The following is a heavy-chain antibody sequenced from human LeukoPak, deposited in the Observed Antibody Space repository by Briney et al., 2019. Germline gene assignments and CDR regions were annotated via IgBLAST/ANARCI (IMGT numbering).Heavy chain of an antibody. Sequence: GGSLRLSCAASGFTFSTYTINWVRQAPGKGLEWVSSISSSSSYIYYADSVKGRFTISRDNAKNSLYLQMNSLRAEDTAVYHCARDRLLEDRDYSYYYYMDVWGKGTTVTVSS. CDR1: GFTFSTYT. V-gene: IGHV3-21*01. D-gene: IGHD1-1*01. J-gene: IGHJ6*03. CDR3: ARDRLLEDRDYSYYYYMDV. CDR2: ISSSSSYI.